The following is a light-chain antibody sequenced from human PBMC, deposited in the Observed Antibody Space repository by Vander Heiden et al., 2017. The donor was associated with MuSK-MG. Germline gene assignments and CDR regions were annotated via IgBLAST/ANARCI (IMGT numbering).Light chain of an antibody. J-gene: IGKJ4*01. Sequence: DMPTRQFPSSLSASVGDRVTTTCRASQSSSSYLNWYQQKPGKAPKLLIYAASSLQSGVPSRFSGSGAGTDFTLTISRLQPEDFATYYCQQSDSTLLTFGGGTKVXIK. CDR3: QQSDSTLLT. CDR1: QSSSSY. V-gene: IGKV1-39*01. CDR2: AAS.